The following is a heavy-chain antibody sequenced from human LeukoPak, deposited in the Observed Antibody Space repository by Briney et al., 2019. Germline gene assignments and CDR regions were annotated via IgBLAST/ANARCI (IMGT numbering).Heavy chain of an antibody. Sequence: GGSLRLSCAASGFTFSSYWMHWVRQAPGKGLVWVSRINSDGRSTSYADSVKGRFTISRDNAKNTLYLQMNSLRAEDTAVYYCAREGYCSSTSCPFDYWGQGTLVTVSS. CDR1: GFTFSSYW. J-gene: IGHJ4*02. D-gene: IGHD2-2*01. CDR2: INSDGRST. V-gene: IGHV3-74*01. CDR3: AREGYCSSTSCPFDY.